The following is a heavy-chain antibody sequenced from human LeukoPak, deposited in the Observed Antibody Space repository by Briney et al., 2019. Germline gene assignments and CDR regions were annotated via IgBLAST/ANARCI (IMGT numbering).Heavy chain of an antibody. CDR2: IVVGSGNT. V-gene: IGHV1-58*02. CDR1: GFTFTSSA. Sequence: SVKLSCKASGFTFTSSAMQWVRQARGQRLEWIGWIVVGSGNTNYAQTFQERVTITRDMSTSTAYMELNSLRSEDTAVYYCAVYRGSFDLWGRGTLVTVSS. J-gene: IGHJ2*01. D-gene: IGHD3-10*01. CDR3: AVYRGSFDL.